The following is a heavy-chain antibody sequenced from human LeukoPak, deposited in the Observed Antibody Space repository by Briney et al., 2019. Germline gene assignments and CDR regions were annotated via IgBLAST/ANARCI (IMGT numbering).Heavy chain of an antibody. V-gene: IGHV3-23*01. J-gene: IGHJ4*02. Sequence: GGSLRLSCAASGFTVSNYHINWVRQAPGWGLEWVAAIIHTGVETYYADSVKGRFTLSRDNSKNMVHLQMNSLRVDDTAVYYCVRGPFDSSGHDQGAYWGQGALVTVSS. D-gene: IGHD3-22*01. CDR3: VRGPFDSSGHDQGAY. CDR2: IIHTGVET. CDR1: GFTVSNYH.